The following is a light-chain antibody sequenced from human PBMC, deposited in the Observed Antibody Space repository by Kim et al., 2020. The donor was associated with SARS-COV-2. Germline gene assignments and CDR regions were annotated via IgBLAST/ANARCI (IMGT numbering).Light chain of an antibody. J-gene: IGLJ1*01. Sequence: SYDLTQPPSVSVSPGQTATITCSGYGLGDKYTYWYQQQPGQSPVLLIFQDYKRPSSIPERFSGSNSGNTATLTISGTQTMDEADYYCLAWDSSTYVFGTG. V-gene: IGLV3-1*01. CDR1: GLGDKY. CDR3: LAWDSSTYV. CDR2: QDY.